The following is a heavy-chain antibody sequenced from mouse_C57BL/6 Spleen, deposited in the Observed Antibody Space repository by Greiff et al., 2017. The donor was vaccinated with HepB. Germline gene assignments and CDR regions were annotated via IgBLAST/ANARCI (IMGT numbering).Heavy chain of an antibody. J-gene: IGHJ2*02. CDR2: IYPRSGNT. Sequence: QVQLQQSGAELARPGASVKLSCKASGYTFTSYGISWVKQRTGQGLVWIGEIYPRSGNTYYNEKFKGKATLTADKSSSTAYLELRSLTSEDSAVYFCAGAPRFPYFDSGGKGTSLTVSS. CDR3: AGAPRFPYFDS. V-gene: IGHV1-81*01. CDR1: GYTFTSYG.